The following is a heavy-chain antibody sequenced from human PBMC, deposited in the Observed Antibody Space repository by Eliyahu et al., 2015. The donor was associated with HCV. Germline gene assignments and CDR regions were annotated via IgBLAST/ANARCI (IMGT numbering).Heavy chain of an antibody. CDR3: ARQKIVGPIFDF. V-gene: IGHV1-18*01. J-gene: IGHJ4*02. CDR2: INPYNGST. D-gene: IGHD1-26*01. CDR1: GYGFLSYG. Sequence: QFQMEQSGAGVKNPGASVXVSCKASGYGFLSYGISWVRQAPGQGLEWVGWINPYNGSTGYAQKVQGRVTLTTDTSTNTAYMELRSLRSDDTAMYYCARQKIVGPIFDFWGQGTLVTVSS.